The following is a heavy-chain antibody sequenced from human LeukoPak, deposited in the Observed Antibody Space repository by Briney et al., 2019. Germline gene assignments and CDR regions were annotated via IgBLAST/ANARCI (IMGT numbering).Heavy chain of an antibody. Sequence: ASVKVSCKASGHTFTGYHLHWVRQAPGQGLECMGWINPNSGGTHFAQKFQGRITMTRDTSISGVYMGLSRLRSDDTAVYYCARARRLSPYYFDYWGQGTLVTVSS. J-gene: IGHJ4*02. CDR1: GHTFTGYH. V-gene: IGHV1-2*02. CDR3: ARARRLSPYYFDY. D-gene: IGHD5-12*01. CDR2: INPNSGGT.